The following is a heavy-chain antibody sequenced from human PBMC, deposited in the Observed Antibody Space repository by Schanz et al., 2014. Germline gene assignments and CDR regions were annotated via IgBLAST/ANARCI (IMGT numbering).Heavy chain of an antibody. CDR3: ARPPHDSSGYYPFDY. CDR1: GLTPGGYG. V-gene: IGHV3-21*05. Sequence: GRRVGPGEGGVKPGRSLRLSGEASGLTPGGYGRHWVRRAPGKGLEWVSYVSSSISYTHYADSVKGRFTISRDNAKNSLYLQMNSLRAEDTAVYYCARPPHDSSGYYPFDYWGQGTLVTVSS. D-gene: IGHD3-22*01. J-gene: IGHJ4*02. CDR2: VSSSISYT.